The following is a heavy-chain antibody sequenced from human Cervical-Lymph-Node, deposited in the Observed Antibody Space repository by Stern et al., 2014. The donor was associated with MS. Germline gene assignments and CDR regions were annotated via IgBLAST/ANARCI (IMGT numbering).Heavy chain of an antibody. Sequence: EVQLVESGGGVVQPGGSLRLSCAASGFLVSYHYMSWVRQAPGKALEWVSGICSGGSTYYADSVKGRFTISRDKSKNTLYLQMNSLRAEDTAVYYCARVLAAADTAWFDPWGQGTLVTVSS. CDR3: ARVLAAADTAWFDP. CDR2: ICSGGST. J-gene: IGHJ5*02. D-gene: IGHD6-13*01. V-gene: IGHV3-66*02. CDR1: GFLVSYHY.